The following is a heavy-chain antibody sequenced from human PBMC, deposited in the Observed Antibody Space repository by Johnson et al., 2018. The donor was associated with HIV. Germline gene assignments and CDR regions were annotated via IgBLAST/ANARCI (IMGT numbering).Heavy chain of an antibody. V-gene: IGHV3-66*01. Sequence: VQLVESGGGLVQPGGSLRLSCAASGFTVSSNYMSWVRQAPGKGLEWVSVIYSGGSTYYADSVKGRFTISSDNSKNTLYLQMNSLRAEDTAVYYCASGALAYCGGDCYSDAFDIWGQGTMVTVSS. CDR3: ASGALAYCGGDCYSDAFDI. CDR2: IYSGGST. CDR1: GFTVSSNY. J-gene: IGHJ3*02. D-gene: IGHD2-21*02.